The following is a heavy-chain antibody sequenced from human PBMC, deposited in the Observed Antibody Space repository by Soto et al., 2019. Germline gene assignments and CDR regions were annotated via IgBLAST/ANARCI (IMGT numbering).Heavy chain of an antibody. CDR3: AKDRGGFARGWEYYDF. CDR1: RFAFSSNT. Sequence: XGSLPPPGAASRFAFSSNTMSWVRHTPRKGLEGGSSISACGGNTYYGDSLKVRFTISRDNSKNTLDLHIKSLGVEDLAVYYCAKDRGGFARGWEYYDFWGQGTQVTVSS. D-gene: IGHD6-19*01. J-gene: IGHJ4*02. V-gene: IGHV3-23*01. CDR2: ISACGGNT.